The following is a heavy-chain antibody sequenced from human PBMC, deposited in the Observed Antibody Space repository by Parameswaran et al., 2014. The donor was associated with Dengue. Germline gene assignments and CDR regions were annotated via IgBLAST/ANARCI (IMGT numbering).Heavy chain of an antibody. CDR2: ISGSGGST. CDR3: AKGMGYGYYYGMDV. V-gene: IGHV3-23*01. J-gene: IGHJ6*02. Sequence: RWIRQPPGKGLEWVSAISGSGGSTYYADSVKGRFTISRDNSKNTLYLQMNSLRAEDTAVYYCAKGMGYGYYYGMDVWGQGTTVTVSS. D-gene: IGHD1-1*01.